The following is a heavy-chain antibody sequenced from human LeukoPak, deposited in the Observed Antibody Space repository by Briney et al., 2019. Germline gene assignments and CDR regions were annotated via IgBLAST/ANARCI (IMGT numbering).Heavy chain of an antibody. CDR2: IIPIFGTA. Sequence: SVKVSCKASGGTFSSYAISWVRQAPGQGLEWMGGIIPIFGTANYAQKFQGRVTITADEPTSTAYMELSSLRSEDSAVYYCARDRKQLVVPYGMDVWGQGTTVTVSS. V-gene: IGHV1-69*13. J-gene: IGHJ6*02. D-gene: IGHD6-6*01. CDR1: GGTFSSYA. CDR3: ARDRKQLVVPYGMDV.